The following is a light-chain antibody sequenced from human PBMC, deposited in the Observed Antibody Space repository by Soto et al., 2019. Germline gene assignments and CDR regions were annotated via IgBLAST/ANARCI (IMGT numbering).Light chain of an antibody. CDR2: SNT. V-gene: IGLV1-40*01. J-gene: IGLJ3*02. CDR3: QSYDSILTGSV. CDR1: SSNIGAGSD. Sequence: QSVLTQPPSVSGAPGQRVTISCTGSSSNIGAGSDVHWYQQLPGTAPKLLIYSNTNRPSGVPDRFSGSKSGTSAPLAIAGLQAGDEADYYCQSYDSILTGSVFGGGTKLTVL.